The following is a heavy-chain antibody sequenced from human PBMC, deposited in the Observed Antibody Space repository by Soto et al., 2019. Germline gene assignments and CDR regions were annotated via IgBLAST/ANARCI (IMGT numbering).Heavy chain of an antibody. CDR3: ASSLWEAAADDYYYYGMDA. Sequence: ASVKVSCKASGGTFSSYAISWVRQAPGQGLEWMGGIIPIFGTANYAQKFQGRVTITADESTSTAYMELSSLRSEDTAVYYCASSLWEAAADDYYYYGMDAWAQGTTVTVSS. D-gene: IGHD6-13*01. J-gene: IGHJ6*02. CDR1: GGTFSSYA. CDR2: IIPIFGTA. V-gene: IGHV1-69*13.